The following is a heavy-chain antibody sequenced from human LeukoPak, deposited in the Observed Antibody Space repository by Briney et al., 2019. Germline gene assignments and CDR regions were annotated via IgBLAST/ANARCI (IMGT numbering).Heavy chain of an antibody. J-gene: IGHJ6*03. V-gene: IGHV3-13*01. CDR3: ARGPPRGKYYYMDV. Sequence: GGSLRLSCAASGFTFSSFDMHRVRQPTGQGLEWVSTIGTASDTYYPGSVEGRFTLSRDNAKNSLYLQMNSLTAVDTAVYYCARGPPRGKYYYMDVWGKGTTVTVSS. D-gene: IGHD1-1*01. CDR1: GFTFSSFD. CDR2: IGTASDT.